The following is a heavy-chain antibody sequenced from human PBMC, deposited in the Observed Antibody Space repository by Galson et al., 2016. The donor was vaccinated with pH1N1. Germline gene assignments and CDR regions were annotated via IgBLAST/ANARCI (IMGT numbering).Heavy chain of an antibody. Sequence: SVKVSCKASGGTFSSFGISWVRQAPGQGLEWMGGIIGMFAKTNYAQKFQGRVTITADELTSTAYMDLSSLTSEDTAVYYCARSPGYMVTALDNWGHGTLDTVSS. D-gene: IGHD2-21*02. CDR1: GGTFSSFG. J-gene: IGHJ4*01. V-gene: IGHV1-69*13. CDR2: IIGMFAKT. CDR3: ARSPGYMVTALDN.